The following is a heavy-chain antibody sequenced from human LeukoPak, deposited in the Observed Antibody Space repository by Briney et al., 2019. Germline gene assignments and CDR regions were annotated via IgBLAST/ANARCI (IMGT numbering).Heavy chain of an antibody. CDR3: ARTAVGASAAAFQH. J-gene: IGHJ1*01. D-gene: IGHD1-26*01. CDR1: GYTFTSYG. V-gene: IGHV1-69*13. CDR2: IIPIFGTP. Sequence: SVKVSCKASGYTFTSYGISWVRQAPGHGLEWMGGIIPIFGTPNYAQKFQGRVTINADETTSYMELSSLRSEDTAVYYCARTAVGASAAAFQHWGQGTLVTVSS.